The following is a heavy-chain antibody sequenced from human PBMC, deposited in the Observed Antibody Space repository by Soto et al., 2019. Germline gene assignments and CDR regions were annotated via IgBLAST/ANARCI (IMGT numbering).Heavy chain of an antibody. D-gene: IGHD2-2*01. V-gene: IGHV3-30-3*01. J-gene: IGHJ6*02. CDR2: ISYDGSNK. CDR1: GFTFSSYA. CDR3: ARGYGSSTSCPYYYYYGMDV. Sequence: GGSLRLSCAASGFTFSSYAMHWVRQAPGKGLEWVAVISYDGSNKYYADSVKGRFTISRDNSKNTLYLQMNSLRAEDTAVYYCARGYGSSTSCPYYYYYGMDVWGQGTTVTVSS.